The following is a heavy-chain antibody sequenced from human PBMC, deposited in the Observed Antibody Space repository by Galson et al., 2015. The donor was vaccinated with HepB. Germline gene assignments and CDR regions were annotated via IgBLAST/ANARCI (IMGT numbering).Heavy chain of an antibody. J-gene: IGHJ4*02. CDR1: GFTFRNYN. V-gene: IGHV3-21*01. CDR2: ISSSSSYI. CDR3: ARGIPGDFDH. Sequence: LRLSCAASGFTFRNYNINWVRQAPGKGLEWVSSISSSSSYIYYADSVKGRFTISRDNAKNSLFLQMNSLRVEDTAVYYCARGIPGDFDHWGQGTLVTVSS. D-gene: IGHD1-14*01.